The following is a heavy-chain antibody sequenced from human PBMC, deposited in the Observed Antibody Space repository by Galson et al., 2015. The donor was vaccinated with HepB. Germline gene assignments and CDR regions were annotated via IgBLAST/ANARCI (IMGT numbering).Heavy chain of an antibody. D-gene: IGHD6-6*01. CDR2: FDPEDGET. V-gene: IGHV1-24*01. J-gene: IGHJ4*02. CDR3: ATMAYSSSSYFDY. Sequence: SVKVSCKVSGYTLTELSMHWVRQAPGKGLEWMGGFDPEDGETIYAQKFQGRVTMTEDTSTDTAYMELSGLRSEDTAVYYCATMAYSSSSYFDYWGQGTLVTVSS. CDR1: GYTLTELS.